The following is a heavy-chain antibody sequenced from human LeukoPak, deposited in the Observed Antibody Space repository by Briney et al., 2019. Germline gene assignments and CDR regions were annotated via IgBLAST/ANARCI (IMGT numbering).Heavy chain of an antibody. J-gene: IGHJ4*02. Sequence: PGKSLTLSCTASGFTFSTYAMHWVRQAPGKGLEWVAVISYDGTNKYYAGSVQGRSTISRDNSKNTVYLQMTSLRTEDTALYYCQSRSIVATPDDYWGQGTLVTVSS. CDR2: ISYDGTNK. CDR3: QSRSIVATPDDY. CDR1: GFTFSTYA. D-gene: IGHD5-12*01. V-gene: IGHV3-30*04.